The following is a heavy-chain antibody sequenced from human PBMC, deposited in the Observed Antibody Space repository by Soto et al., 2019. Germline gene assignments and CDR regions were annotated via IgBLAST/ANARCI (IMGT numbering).Heavy chain of an antibody. CDR3: ARETGYYYGSGLHYGMDV. D-gene: IGHD3-10*01. CDR2: IDWDGDK. Sequence: SGPTLVNPTQTLTLTCTFSGFSLSTSGMCVSWIRQPPGKALEWLALIDWDGDKYYSTSLKTRLTISKDTSKNQVVLTMTNMDPVDTATYYCARETGYYYGSGLHYGMDVWGQGTTVTVSS. V-gene: IGHV2-70*01. J-gene: IGHJ6*02. CDR1: GFSLSTSGMC.